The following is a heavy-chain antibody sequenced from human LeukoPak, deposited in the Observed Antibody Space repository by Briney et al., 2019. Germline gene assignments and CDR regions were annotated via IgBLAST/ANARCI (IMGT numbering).Heavy chain of an antibody. CDR1: GDSISTYY. CDR3: AREFYSGPWNYYHDYIDV. CDR2: IYYRVTS. Sequence: PSETLSLTCTVSGDSISTYYWSWIRQPPGKGLEWIGYIYYRVTSDYNPSLKSRVTMSVDMSTRQISLKLSSVTAADTAVYYCAREFYSGPWNYYHDYIDVWGTGTTVTVSS. D-gene: IGHD6-19*01. V-gene: IGHV4-59*01. J-gene: IGHJ6*03.